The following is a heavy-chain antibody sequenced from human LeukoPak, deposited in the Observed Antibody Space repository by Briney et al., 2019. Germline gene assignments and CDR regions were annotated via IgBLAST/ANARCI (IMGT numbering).Heavy chain of an antibody. CDR2: FSAYNGNT. D-gene: IGHD3-22*01. CDR1: GYTLTTYG. J-gene: IGHJ4*02. CDR3: ARPYYDSSAPPYDY. V-gene: IGHV1-18*01. Sequence: GASVKVSCKASGYTLTTYGISWVRQAPGPRLEWLGWFSAYNGNTNHAQKLQGRVTMSTDTSTSTAYRELRSLRSDDTAVYYCARPYYDSSAPPYDYGGQGTLVTVSS.